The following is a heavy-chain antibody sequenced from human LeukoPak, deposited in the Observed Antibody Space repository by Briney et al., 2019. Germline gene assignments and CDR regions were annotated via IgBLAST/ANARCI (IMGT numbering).Heavy chain of an antibody. V-gene: IGHV4-39*07. CDR3: ARLNTVTGTVDWFDP. J-gene: IGHJ5*02. CDR2: IYYSGST. CDR1: GGSISSSSYY. Sequence: SETPSLTCTVSGGSISSSSYYWGWIRQPPGKGLEWIGSIYYSGSTYYNPSLKSRVTISVDTSKNQFSLKLSSVTAADTAVYYCARLNTVTGTVDWFDPWGQGTLVTVSS. D-gene: IGHD6-19*01.